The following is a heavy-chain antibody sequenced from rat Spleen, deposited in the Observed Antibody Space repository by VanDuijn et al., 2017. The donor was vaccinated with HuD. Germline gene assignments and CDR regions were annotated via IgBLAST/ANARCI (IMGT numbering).Heavy chain of an antibody. CDR1: GFSLTSNS. V-gene: IGHV2-1*01. CDR2: IWGDGST. J-gene: IGHJ2*01. CDR3: TSARD. D-gene: IGHD1-4*01. Sequence: QVQLKESGPGLVQPSQTLSLTCTVSGFSLTSNSVHWVRQPPGKGLEWMGEIWGDGSTHYNSALKSRLTISRDTSKSQVFLKMNSLQTDDTAIYFCTSARDWGQGVMVTVSS.